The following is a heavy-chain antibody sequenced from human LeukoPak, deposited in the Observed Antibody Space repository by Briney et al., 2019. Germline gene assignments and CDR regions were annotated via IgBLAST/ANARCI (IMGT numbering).Heavy chain of an antibody. Sequence: GGSLRLSCAASGFTFSSYWMSWVRQAPGKGLEWVANIKQDGSEKYYVDSVKGRFTISRDNAKNSLYLQMNSLRAEDTAVYYCARDRYSGSPTTIFDYWDQGTLVTVSS. CDR1: GFTFSSYW. CDR3: ARDRYSGSPTTIFDY. CDR2: IKQDGSEK. V-gene: IGHV3-7*03. D-gene: IGHD1-26*01. J-gene: IGHJ4*02.